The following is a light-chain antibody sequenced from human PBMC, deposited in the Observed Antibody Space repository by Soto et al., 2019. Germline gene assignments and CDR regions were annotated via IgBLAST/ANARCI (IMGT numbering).Light chain of an antibody. V-gene: IGLV2-14*01. J-gene: IGLJ2*01. CDR1: SSDVGGYNF. Sequence: QSALTQPASVSESPGQSITISCTGTSSDVGGYNFVSWYQQHPGKAPKLTIYGVSNRPSGVSNRFSGSKSGNTASLTISGLQAEDEADYYCSAYTSSSTAVFGGGTKLTVL. CDR2: GVS. CDR3: SAYTSSSTAV.